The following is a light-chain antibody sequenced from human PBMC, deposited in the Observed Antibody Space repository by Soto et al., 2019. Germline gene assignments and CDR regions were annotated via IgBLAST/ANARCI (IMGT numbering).Light chain of an antibody. CDR3: QQYGSSL. J-gene: IGKJ4*01. CDR2: GAS. CDR1: QSVSSSY. V-gene: IGKV3-20*01. Sequence: EIVLTQSPGTLSLSPGERATLSCRASQSVSSSYLAWYQQKPGQAPRLLIYGASSRATGIPDRFSGSGSGTDFTLTISRLEPEAFAVYYCQQYGSSLFGGGTKVDIK.